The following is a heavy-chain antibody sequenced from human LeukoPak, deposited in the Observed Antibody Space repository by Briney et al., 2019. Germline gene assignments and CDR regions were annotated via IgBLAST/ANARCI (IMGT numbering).Heavy chain of an antibody. CDR1: GGSISSYY. Sequence: KPSETLSLTCTVSGGSISSYYWSWIRQPPGKGLEWIGYIYDSGSTNYNPSLKSRVTISVDRSKNQFSLNLRSVSAADTAVYYCARDPSNSRGWFDPWGQGTLVTVSS. CDR2: IYDSGST. CDR3: ARDPSNSRGWFDP. J-gene: IGHJ5*02. D-gene: IGHD2-2*01. V-gene: IGHV4-59*01.